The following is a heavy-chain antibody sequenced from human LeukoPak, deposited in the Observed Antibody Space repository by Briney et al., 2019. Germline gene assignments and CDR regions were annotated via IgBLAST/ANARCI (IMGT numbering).Heavy chain of an antibody. Sequence: PGGSLRLSCTVSGFTVSSNSMSWVRQAPGKGLEWVSFIYSDNTHYSDSVKGRFTISRDNDEKSLYLQMNSLRAEDAAVYYCARYSNWFNYYYYYMDVWGKGTTVTVSS. J-gene: IGHJ6*03. V-gene: IGHV3-53*01. CDR1: GFTVSSNS. D-gene: IGHD7-27*01. CDR2: IYSDNT. CDR3: ARYSNWFNYYYYYMDV.